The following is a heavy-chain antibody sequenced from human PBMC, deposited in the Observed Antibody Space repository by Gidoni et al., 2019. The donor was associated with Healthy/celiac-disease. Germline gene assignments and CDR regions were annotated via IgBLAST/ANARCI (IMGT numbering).Heavy chain of an antibody. CDR1: GFTFSSYA. D-gene: IGHD6-13*01. CDR2: ISYDGSNK. CDR3: AREPSTTAAETYYFDY. Sequence: QVQLVESGGGVVQPGRSLRLSCAASGFTFSSYAMHWVRQAPGKGLEWVAVISYDGSNKYYADSVKGRFTISRDNSKNTLYLQMNSLRAEDTAVYYCAREPSTTAAETYYFDYWGQGTLVTVSS. V-gene: IGHV3-30-3*01. J-gene: IGHJ4*02.